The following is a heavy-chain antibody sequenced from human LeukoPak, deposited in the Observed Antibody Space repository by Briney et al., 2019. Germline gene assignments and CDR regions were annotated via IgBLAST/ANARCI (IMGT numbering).Heavy chain of an antibody. D-gene: IGHD3-22*01. CDR1: GFTFSSYG. V-gene: IGHV3-33*01. CDR3: ARERPYDSSGYDY. Sequence: PGGSLRLSCAASGFTFSSYGMHWVRQAPGKGLEWVAVIWYDGSNKYYADSVKGRFTISRDNSKNTLYLQMNSLRAEDAAVYYCARERPYDSSGYDYWGQGTLVTVSS. CDR2: IWYDGSNK. J-gene: IGHJ4*02.